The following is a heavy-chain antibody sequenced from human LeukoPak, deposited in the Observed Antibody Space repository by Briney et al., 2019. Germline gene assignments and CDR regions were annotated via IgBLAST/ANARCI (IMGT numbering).Heavy chain of an antibody. Sequence: GGSLRLSCAASGFTFTNYWMRWVRQAPGKGLEWVANIKQDGSEKHYVDSVKGRFTISRDNAKNSLYLQMNSLRAEDTAVYYCASRQWLVSSFDYWGQGTLVTVSS. D-gene: IGHD6-19*01. CDR1: GFTFTNYW. V-gene: IGHV3-7*03. J-gene: IGHJ4*02. CDR3: ASRQWLVSSFDY. CDR2: IKQDGSEK.